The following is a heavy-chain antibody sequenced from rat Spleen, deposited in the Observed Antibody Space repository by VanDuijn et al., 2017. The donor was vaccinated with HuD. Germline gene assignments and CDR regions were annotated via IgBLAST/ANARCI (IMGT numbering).Heavy chain of an antibody. CDR2: ISYDGRST. CDR1: GFTFSDYY. J-gene: IGHJ2*01. D-gene: IGHD5-1*01. CDR3: TRENWVLDS. V-gene: IGHV5-7*01. Sequence: EVQLVESGGGLVQPGRSLKLSCAASGFTFSDYYMAWVRQAPTKGLEWVATISYDGRSTYYRDSVKGRFTISRDDAKNTLYLQMDSLRSEDTATYYCTRENWVLDSWGQGVMVTVSS.